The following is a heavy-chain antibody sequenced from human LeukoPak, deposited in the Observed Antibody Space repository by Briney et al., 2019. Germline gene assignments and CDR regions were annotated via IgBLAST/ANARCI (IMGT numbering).Heavy chain of an antibody. Sequence: PSETLSLTCAVYGGSFSGYYWSWIRQPPGKGLEWIGEINHSGSTYYNPSLKSRVTISVDTSKNQFSLKLSSVTAADTAVYYCARALQTYYYDSSAAVDFFDYWGQGTLVTVSS. D-gene: IGHD3-22*01. CDR2: INHSGST. CDR1: GGSFSGYY. CDR3: ARALQTYYYDSSAAVDFFDY. J-gene: IGHJ4*02. V-gene: IGHV4-34*09.